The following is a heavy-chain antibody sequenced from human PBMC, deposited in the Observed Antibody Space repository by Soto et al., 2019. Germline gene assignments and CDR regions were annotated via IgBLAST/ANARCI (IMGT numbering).Heavy chain of an antibody. CDR1: GYNFMRYG. J-gene: IGHJ5*02. CDR2: INVDNGET. CDR3: ARWISGGYSDWFDP. D-gene: IGHD1-26*01. Sequence: QVQLVQSGDEVKKPGASLKVSCKASGYNFMRYGFTCVRQAPGQGLDLMGWINVDNGETKYPQKIQGRVTMTTDTSTSTVYMELRSLTSDDTAVYYCARWISGGYSDWFDPWGHGTLVTVSS. V-gene: IGHV1-18*04.